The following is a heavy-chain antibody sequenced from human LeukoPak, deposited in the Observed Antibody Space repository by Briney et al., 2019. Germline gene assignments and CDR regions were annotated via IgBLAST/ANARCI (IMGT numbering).Heavy chain of an antibody. J-gene: IGHJ6*03. CDR2: ISYDGSNK. V-gene: IGHV3-30*04. Sequence: GRSLRLSCAASGFTFSNYAMHWVRQAPGKGLEWVAVISYDGSNKYYADSVKGRFTISRDNSKNTLYLQLNSLRAEDTAVYYCAKNWNTGGTNFYYYYMDVWGKGTTVTVSS. CDR3: AKNWNTGGTNFYYYYMDV. CDR1: GFTFSNYA. D-gene: IGHD1-1*01.